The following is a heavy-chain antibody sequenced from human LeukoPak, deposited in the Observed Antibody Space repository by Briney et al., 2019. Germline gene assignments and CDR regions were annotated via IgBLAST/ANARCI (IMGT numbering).Heavy chain of an antibody. CDR3: ARSSSPWFDP. D-gene: IGHD6-6*01. Sequence: SETLSLTCAVYGESFSGYYWSWIRQPAGKGLEWIGRIYTTGSTNYNPSLKSRVTMSVDTSKNQFSLKLTSETAADTAVYYCARSSSPWFDPWGQGTLVTVSS. J-gene: IGHJ5*02. CDR1: GESFSGYY. V-gene: IGHV4-59*10. CDR2: IYTTGST.